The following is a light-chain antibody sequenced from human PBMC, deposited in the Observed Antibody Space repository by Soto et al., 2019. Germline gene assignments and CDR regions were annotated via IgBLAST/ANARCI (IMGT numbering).Light chain of an antibody. J-gene: IGLJ1*01. CDR2: ENN. V-gene: IGLV1-51*01. Sequence: QSVLTQPPSVSAAPGQMVTISCSGSSSSIGSNYVSWYQQVPGTAPKLLIYENNKRPSGIPDRFSGSKSGTSATLGIAGLQTGDEADYYCGTWGSSLSVYVFGSGTKLTVL. CDR3: GTWGSSLSVYV. CDR1: SSSIGSNY.